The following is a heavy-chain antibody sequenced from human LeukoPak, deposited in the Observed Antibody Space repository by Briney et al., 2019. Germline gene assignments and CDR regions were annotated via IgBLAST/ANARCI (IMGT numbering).Heavy chain of an antibody. CDR1: GGSISSSSYY. CDR3: ARLGSSSWYTYYYYMDV. Sequence: SETLSLTCTVSGGSISSSSYYWGWIRQPPGKGLEWIGSMYYSGNTYYNPSLKSRVTISVGTSKNQFSLKLSSVTAADTAVYYCARLGSSSWYTYYYYMDVWGKGTTVTISS. D-gene: IGHD6-13*01. J-gene: IGHJ6*03. CDR2: MYYSGNT. V-gene: IGHV4-39*01.